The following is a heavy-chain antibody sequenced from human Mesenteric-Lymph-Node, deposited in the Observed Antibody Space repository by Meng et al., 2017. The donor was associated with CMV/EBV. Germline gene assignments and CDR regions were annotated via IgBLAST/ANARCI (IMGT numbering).Heavy chain of an antibody. D-gene: IGHD2-21*02. V-gene: IGHV3-30*02. CDR3: AKDGGLPGNIVFAFDV. J-gene: IGHJ3*01. Sequence: GESLKISCAASGFTFSSYGMHWVRQAPGKGLEWLGFIRFDGRIFHADSMKGRFTISRDNSRNTLYLQMDSLRPEDTAVYYCAKDGGLPGNIVFAFDVWGRGTLVTVSS. CDR1: GFTFSSYG. CDR2: IRFDGRI.